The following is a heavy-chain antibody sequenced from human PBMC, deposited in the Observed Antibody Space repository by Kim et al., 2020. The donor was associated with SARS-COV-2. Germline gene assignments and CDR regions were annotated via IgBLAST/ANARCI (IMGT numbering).Heavy chain of an antibody. CDR2: IYYSGST. Sequence: SETLSLTCTVSGGSISSYYWSWIRQPPGKGLEWIGYIYYSGSTNYNPSLKSRVTISVDTSKNQFSLKLSSVTAADTAVYYCAREVYSPLWTNWFDPWGQGTLVTVSS. D-gene: IGHD5-18*01. CDR1: GGSISSYY. J-gene: IGHJ5*02. CDR3: AREVYSPLWTNWFDP. V-gene: IGHV4-59*01.